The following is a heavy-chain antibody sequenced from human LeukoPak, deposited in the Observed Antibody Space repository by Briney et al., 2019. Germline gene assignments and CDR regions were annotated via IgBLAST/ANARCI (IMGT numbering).Heavy chain of an antibody. CDR3: AKSITMAPNYYYGMDV. Sequence: SETLSLTCTVPGGSISTYYWSWIRQPAGKGLEWIGRIYASGSANYNPSLKSRVTMSVDTSKNQFSLKLSSVTAADTAVYYCAKSITMAPNYYYGMDVWGQGTTVTVSS. V-gene: IGHV4-4*07. CDR1: GGSISTYY. J-gene: IGHJ6*02. CDR2: IYASGSA. D-gene: IGHD3-10*01.